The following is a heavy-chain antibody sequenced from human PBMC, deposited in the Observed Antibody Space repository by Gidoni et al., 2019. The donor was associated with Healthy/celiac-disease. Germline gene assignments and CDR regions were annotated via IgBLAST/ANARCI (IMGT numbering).Heavy chain of an antibody. V-gene: IGHV3-30-3*01. J-gene: IGHJ4*02. CDR3: ARDEGWELPNDY. CDR2: ISYDGSNK. Sequence: QVQLVESGGGVVQPGRSLRLSCAASGFTFSSYAMHWVRQAPGKGLEWVAVISYDGSNKYYADSVKGRFTISRDNSKNTLYLQMNSLRAEDTAVYYCARDEGWELPNDYWGQGTLVTVSS. CDR1: GFTFSSYA. D-gene: IGHD1-26*01.